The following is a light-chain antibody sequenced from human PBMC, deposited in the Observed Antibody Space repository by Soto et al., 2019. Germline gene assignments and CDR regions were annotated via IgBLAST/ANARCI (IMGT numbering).Light chain of an antibody. Sequence: DIVMTQSPLSLPVTPGEPASISCRSSQSLLHSNGYNYLDRYLQKPGQSPQLLIYLGSNRASGVPDRFSGSGSGTDFTLKISRVEAEDVGVYYCMQDLQTPLTFGGGTKVEIK. J-gene: IGKJ4*01. V-gene: IGKV2-28*01. CDR2: LGS. CDR3: MQDLQTPLT. CDR1: QSLLHSNGYNY.